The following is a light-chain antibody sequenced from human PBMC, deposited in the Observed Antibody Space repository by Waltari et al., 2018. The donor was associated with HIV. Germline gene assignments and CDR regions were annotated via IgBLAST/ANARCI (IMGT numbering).Light chain of an antibody. CDR2: KAS. J-gene: IGKJ1*01. Sequence: DIQMTQSPSTLSPYLGDTITIPCRAIQNINTWLAWYQQKPGRAPTLLIYKASSLEKGVPSMFSGSGSGTEFTLTISGLQPDDFATYYCQQYSTSSPWTFGQGTKVDI. V-gene: IGKV1-5*03. CDR3: QQYSTSSPWT. CDR1: QNINTW.